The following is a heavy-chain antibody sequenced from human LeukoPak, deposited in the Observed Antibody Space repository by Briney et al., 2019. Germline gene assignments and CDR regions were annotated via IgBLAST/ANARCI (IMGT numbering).Heavy chain of an antibody. V-gene: IGHV4-59*01. D-gene: IGHD4-17*01. J-gene: IGHJ2*01. CDR3: ARVTGDYGPYWYFDL. CDR2: IYYSGST. CDR1: GGSISSYY. Sequence: PSETLSLTCAVYGGSISSYYWSWIRQPPGKGLEWIGYIYYSGSTNYNPSLKSRVTISVDTSKNQFSLKLSSVTAADTAVYYCARVTGDYGPYWYFDLWGRGTLVTVSS.